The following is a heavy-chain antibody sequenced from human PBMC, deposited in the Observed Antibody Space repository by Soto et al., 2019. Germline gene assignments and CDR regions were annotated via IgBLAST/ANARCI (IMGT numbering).Heavy chain of an antibody. CDR1: GGTFSTYT. D-gene: IGHD4-4*01. V-gene: IGHV1-69*08. CDR2: IIPIIGII. CDR3: AGDPDSHYNDSHASSYP. Sequence: QVHLVQSGAEVKKPGSSVKISCKASGGTFSTYTITWVRQAPGQGLEWMGRIIPIIGIINYAQKFQGRVTISADKVPGTAYMELTGLRSDDTAVYYCAGDPDSHYNDSHASSYPWGQGTLVTVSS. J-gene: IGHJ5*02.